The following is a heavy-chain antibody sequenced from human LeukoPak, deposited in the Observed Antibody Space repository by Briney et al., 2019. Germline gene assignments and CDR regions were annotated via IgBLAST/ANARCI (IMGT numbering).Heavy chain of an antibody. D-gene: IGHD2-15*01. CDR2: ISYDGSNK. J-gene: IGHJ4*02. Sequence: GGSLRLSCAASGFTFSSYAMHWVRQAPGKGLEWVAVISYDGSNKYYADSVKGRFTISRDNSKNTLYLQMNSLRAEDTAVYYCARSKEDPSYYFDYWGQGTLVTVSS. CDR1: GFTFSSYA. CDR3: ARSKEDPSYYFDY. V-gene: IGHV3-30-3*01.